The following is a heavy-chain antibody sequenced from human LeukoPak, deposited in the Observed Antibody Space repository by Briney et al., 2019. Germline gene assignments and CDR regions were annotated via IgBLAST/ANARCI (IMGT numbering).Heavy chain of an antibody. V-gene: IGHV3-30*02. CDR3: AKDLGGLHDWFDP. CDR1: GFTFSSYG. J-gene: IGHJ5*02. D-gene: IGHD3-16*01. CDR2: IRYDGSNK. Sequence: QPGGSLRLSCAASGFTFSSYGMHWARQAPGKGLEWVAFIRYDGSNKYYADSVKGRFTISRDNSKNTLYLQMNSLRAEDTAVYYCAKDLGGLHDWFDPWGQGTLVTVSS.